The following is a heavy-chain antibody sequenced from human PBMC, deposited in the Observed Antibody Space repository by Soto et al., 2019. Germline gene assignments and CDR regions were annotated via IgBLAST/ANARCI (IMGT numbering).Heavy chain of an antibody. J-gene: IGHJ4*01. CDR1: GFTFSSFH. V-gene: IGHV3-48*04. CDR3: ARGADYSNFVY. CDR2: ITSSSDTI. D-gene: IGHD4-4*01. Sequence: PGGSLRLSCAASGFTFSSFHMNWVRQAPGRGLEWVAYITSSSDTIYYADSVKGRFTISRDNAKNTLYLQMNSLRAEDTAVYYCARGADYSNFVYWGHGTLVTVSS.